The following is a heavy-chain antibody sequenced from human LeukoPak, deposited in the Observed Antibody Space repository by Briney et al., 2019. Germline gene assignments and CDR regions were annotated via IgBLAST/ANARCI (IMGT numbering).Heavy chain of an antibody. Sequence: GASVKVSCKASGYTFTSYYMHWVRQAPGQGLEWMGIINPSGGSTSYAQKFQGRVTMTRDTSTSTAYMELSSLRSEDTAVYYCARIADIAAAGTTIDYWGQGTLVTVSS. J-gene: IGHJ4*02. CDR2: INPSGGST. D-gene: IGHD6-13*01. CDR1: GYTFTSYY. CDR3: ARIADIAAAGTTIDY. V-gene: IGHV1-46*01.